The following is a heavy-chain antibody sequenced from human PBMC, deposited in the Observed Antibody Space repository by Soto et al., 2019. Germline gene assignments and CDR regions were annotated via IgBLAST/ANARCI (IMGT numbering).Heavy chain of an antibody. Sequence: GGSLRLSCAASGFTFSNFWMDSVRQAPGKGLEWVANINPDGNEKRYVDSVKGRFTISRDNAKNSLYLQMSSLTAEDSALYYCSRSLDSWGQGTRVTVSS. V-gene: IGHV3-7*01. CDR3: SRSLDS. CDR1: GFTFSNFW. J-gene: IGHJ4*02. CDR2: INPDGNEK.